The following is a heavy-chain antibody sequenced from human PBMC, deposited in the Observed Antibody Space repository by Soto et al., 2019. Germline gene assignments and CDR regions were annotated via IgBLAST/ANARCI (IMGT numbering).Heavy chain of an antibody. CDR2: IYWDDDQ. Sequence: QITLKESGPTLVKPTQTLTLTCTFSGFSLTTRGVSVVWIRQPPGKALEWVALIYWDDDQRYSPSLKSRLTITKDTSKNQVVLTMTNMDPVDTATYYCAHVLGYRSGGSCYSGPSDYWGQGTLVTVSS. J-gene: IGHJ4*02. D-gene: IGHD2-15*01. CDR1: GFSLTTRGVS. CDR3: AHVLGYRSGGSCYSGPSDY. V-gene: IGHV2-5*02.